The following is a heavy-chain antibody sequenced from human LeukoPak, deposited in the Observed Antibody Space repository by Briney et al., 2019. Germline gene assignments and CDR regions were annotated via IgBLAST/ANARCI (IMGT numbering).Heavy chain of an antibody. CDR3: AKVATYYYDSSGYAFDI. J-gene: IGHJ3*02. CDR1: GFTFSSYG. Sequence: GGSLRLSCAASGFTFSSYGMHWVRQAPGKGLEWVAFIRYDGSNKYYADSVKGRFTISRDNSKNTLYLQMNSLRAEDTAVYYCAKVATYYYDSSGYAFDIWGQGTMVTVSS. V-gene: IGHV3-30*02. CDR2: IRYDGSNK. D-gene: IGHD3-22*01.